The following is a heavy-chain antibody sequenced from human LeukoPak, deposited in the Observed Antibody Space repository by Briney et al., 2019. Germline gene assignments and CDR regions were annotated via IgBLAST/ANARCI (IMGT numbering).Heavy chain of an antibody. CDR2: INHSGST. Sequence: PSETLSLTCAVYGGSFSGYYWSWIRQPPGKGLEWIAEINHSGSTNYNPSLKSRVTISVDTSKNQFSLKLSSVTAADTAVYYCASYGASGWYNYYFDYWGQGTLVTVSS. V-gene: IGHV4-34*01. CDR1: GGSFSGYY. CDR3: ASYGASGWYNYYFDY. J-gene: IGHJ4*02. D-gene: IGHD6-19*01.